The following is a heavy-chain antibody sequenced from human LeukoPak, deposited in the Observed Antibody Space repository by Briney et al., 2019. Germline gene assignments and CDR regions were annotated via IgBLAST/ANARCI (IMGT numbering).Heavy chain of an antibody. CDR2: IWYDGSNK. CDR1: GFTFSSNG. V-gene: IGHV3-33*01. Sequence: GRSLRLSCVASGFTFSSNGMDWVRQAPGKGLEWVAVIWYDGSNKYYADSVKGRFTISRDNSKNTLYLQMNSLRAEDTAVYYCARDLRSYSSPAYGMDVWGQGTTVTVSS. J-gene: IGHJ6*02. CDR3: ARDLRSYSSPAYGMDV. D-gene: IGHD5-18*01.